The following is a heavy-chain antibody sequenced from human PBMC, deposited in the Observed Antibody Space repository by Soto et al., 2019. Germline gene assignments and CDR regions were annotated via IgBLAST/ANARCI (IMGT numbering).Heavy chain of an antibody. CDR3: AREYYDFWSGYYGRGYYFDY. Sequence: ASVKVSCKASGGTFSSYAISWVRQAPGQGLEWMGWINPNSGGTNYAQKFQGWVTMTRDTSISTAYMELSRLRSDDTAVYYCAREYYDFWSGYYGRGYYFDYWGQGTLVTVSS. D-gene: IGHD3-3*01. J-gene: IGHJ4*02. CDR1: GGTFSSYA. CDR2: INPNSGGT. V-gene: IGHV1-2*04.